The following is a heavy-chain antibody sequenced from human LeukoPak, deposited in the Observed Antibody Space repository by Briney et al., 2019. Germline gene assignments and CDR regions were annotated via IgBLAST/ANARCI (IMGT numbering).Heavy chain of an antibody. J-gene: IGHJ4*02. Sequence: GGSLRLSCAASGFTFSSYNMNWVRQAPGKGLEWVSSITSGSSYIYYADSVKGRFTISRDNAKHSLYLQMNSLRAEDTALYYCARLTSYDSSGTPADYWGQGTLVTVSS. V-gene: IGHV3-21*01. D-gene: IGHD3-22*01. CDR3: ARLTSYDSSGTPADY. CDR2: ITSGSSYI. CDR1: GFTFSSYN.